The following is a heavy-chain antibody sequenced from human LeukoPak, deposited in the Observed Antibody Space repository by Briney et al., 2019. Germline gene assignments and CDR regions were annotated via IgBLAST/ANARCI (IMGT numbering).Heavy chain of an antibody. CDR1: GFTFDDYG. CDR2: INWNGGST. V-gene: IGHV3-20*04. CDR3: ARDKVVAAHDSPFDC. D-gene: IGHD2-15*01. J-gene: IGHJ4*02. Sequence: GGSLRLSCAASGFTFDDYGMSWVRQAPGKGLEWVSGINWNGGSTGYADSVKGRFTISRDNAKNSLYLQMNSLRAEDTALYYCARDKVVAAHDSPFDCWGQGTPVTVSS.